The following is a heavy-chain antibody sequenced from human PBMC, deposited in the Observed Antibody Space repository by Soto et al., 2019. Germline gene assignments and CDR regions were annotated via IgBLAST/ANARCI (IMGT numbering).Heavy chain of an antibody. D-gene: IGHD6-25*01. CDR3: ARDQAMTALRNWFDP. CDR1: GYTFTGYD. Sequence: ASVNVFFKASGYTFTGYDIHWMRPAPGQGLEWRGWIIPNNGGTNYAQKFQGRVTMTRDASISTAYMELSGLRSDDTAVYYCARDQAMTALRNWFDPWGQGTLVTVSS. CDR2: IIPNNGGT. J-gene: IGHJ5*02. V-gene: IGHV1-2*02.